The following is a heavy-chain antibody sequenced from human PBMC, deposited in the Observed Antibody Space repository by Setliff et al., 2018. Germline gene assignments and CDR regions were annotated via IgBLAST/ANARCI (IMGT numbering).Heavy chain of an antibody. CDR3: ARMSRYSEFWSGYAEDYYSSYIDV. D-gene: IGHD3-3*01. CDR2: IYSSGTT. CDR1: GGSTSSSSYY. Sequence: PSETLSLTCTVSGGSTSSSSYYWGWIRQPAGKGLEWIGNIYSSGTTKYNPSLKSRVTISVDTSKRQFSLNLLSVTAADTAVYYCARMSRYSEFWSGYAEDYYSSYIDVWGTGATVTVSS. V-gene: IGHV4-61*05. J-gene: IGHJ6*03.